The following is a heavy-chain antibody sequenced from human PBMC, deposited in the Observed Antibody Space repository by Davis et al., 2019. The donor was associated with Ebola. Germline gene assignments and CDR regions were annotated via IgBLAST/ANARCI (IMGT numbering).Heavy chain of an antibody. CDR1: GYTLTELS. D-gene: IGHD2-15*01. V-gene: IGHV1-8*01. Sequence: AASVKVSCKVSGYTLTELSMHWVRQATGQGLEWMGWMNPNSGNTGYAQKFQGRVTMTRNTSISTAYMELSSLRSEDTAVYYCARGQWWEPFDYWGQGTLVTVSS. J-gene: IGHJ4*02. CDR3: ARGQWWEPFDY. CDR2: MNPNSGNT.